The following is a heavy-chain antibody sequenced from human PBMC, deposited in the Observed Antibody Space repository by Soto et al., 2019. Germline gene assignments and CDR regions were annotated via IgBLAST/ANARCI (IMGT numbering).Heavy chain of an antibody. CDR1: GFSLSTSGVG. Sequence: QITLKEYGPTLVKPTQTLTLTCTFSGFSLSTSGVGVGWIRQPPGKALEWLALIYWNDDKRYSPSLKSRLTITKDNSKNQVVLTMTNMDPVDTATYYCAHRQSLYYDFWSGYPGVREGGAFEIWGQGTMVTVSS. D-gene: IGHD3-3*01. J-gene: IGHJ3*02. CDR3: AHRQSLYYDFWSGYPGVREGGAFEI. V-gene: IGHV2-5*01. CDR2: IYWNDDK.